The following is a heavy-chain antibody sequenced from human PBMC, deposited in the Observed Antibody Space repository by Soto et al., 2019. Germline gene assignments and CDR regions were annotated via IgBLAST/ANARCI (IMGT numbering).Heavy chain of an antibody. CDR2: ISWNSGSI. J-gene: IGHJ4*02. CDR1: GFTFDDYA. Sequence: EVQLVESGGGLVQPGRSLRLSCAASGFTFDDYAMHWVRQAPGKGLEWVSGISWNSGSIGYADSVKGRFTISRDNAKNSLYLQMNSLRAEDTALYYCAKGTCPTVTTSFDYWGQGTLVTVSS. CDR3: AKGTCPTVTTSFDY. D-gene: IGHD4-17*01. V-gene: IGHV3-9*01.